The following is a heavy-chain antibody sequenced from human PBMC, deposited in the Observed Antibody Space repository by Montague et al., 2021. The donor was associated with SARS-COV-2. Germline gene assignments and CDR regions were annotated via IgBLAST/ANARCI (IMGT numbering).Heavy chain of an antibody. CDR2: IYYSGST. CDR1: GGSISSGGYY. D-gene: IGHD3-3*01. Sequence: TLSLTCTVSGGSISSGGYYWSWIRQHPGKGLEWIGYIYYSGSTYYNPSLKRRATISVDTSKNQFSLKLSSVTAADTAVYYCTRATRITIFGVVNQFGYWGQGTLVTVSS. V-gene: IGHV4-31*03. J-gene: IGHJ4*02. CDR3: TRATRITIFGVVNQFGY.